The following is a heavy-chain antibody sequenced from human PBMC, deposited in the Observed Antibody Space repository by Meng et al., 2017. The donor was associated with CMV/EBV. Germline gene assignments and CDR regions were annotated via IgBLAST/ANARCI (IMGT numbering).Heavy chain of an antibody. J-gene: IGHJ3*02. CDR2: IYYSGST. V-gene: IGHV4-61*01. Sequence: SETLSLTCTVSGGSVSSGSYYWSWIRQPPGKGLEWIGYIYYSGSTNYNPSLKSRVTISVDTSKNQFSLKLSPVTAADTAVYYCASSVNYDFWSGDAFDIWGQGTMVTVSS. CDR3: ASSVNYDFWSGDAFDI. CDR1: GGSVSSGSYY. D-gene: IGHD3-3*01.